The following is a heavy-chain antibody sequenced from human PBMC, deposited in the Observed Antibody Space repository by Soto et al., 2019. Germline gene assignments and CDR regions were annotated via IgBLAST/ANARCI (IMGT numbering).Heavy chain of an antibody. J-gene: IGHJ4*02. V-gene: IGHV4-59*08. CDR2: IYYAGTT. CDR1: DGSSSPNY. CDR3: ARLGAYYQALDS. Sequence: QVQLQESGPGLVKPSETLSLKCTVSDGSSSPNYWTWMRQPPGKGLEWIGYIYYAGTTTYHPSLNSRVSISLDTSKNEVSLKLTSVTAADTAVYYCARLGAYYQALDSWGQGILVTVSS. D-gene: IGHD3-22*01.